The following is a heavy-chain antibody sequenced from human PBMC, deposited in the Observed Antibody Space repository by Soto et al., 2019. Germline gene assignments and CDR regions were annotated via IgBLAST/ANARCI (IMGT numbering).Heavy chain of an antibody. Sequence: PSQTLSLTCAISGDSVSSNSAAWNWIRQCPSRGLEWLGRTYYRSKWYNDYAVSVKSRITINPDTSKNQFSLQLNSVTPEDTAVYYCARDWARITMVRGVHYGMDVWAQGTTVTVSS. CDR1: GDSVSSNSAA. D-gene: IGHD3-10*01. CDR2: TYYRSKWYN. J-gene: IGHJ6*02. V-gene: IGHV6-1*01. CDR3: ARDWARITMVRGVHYGMDV.